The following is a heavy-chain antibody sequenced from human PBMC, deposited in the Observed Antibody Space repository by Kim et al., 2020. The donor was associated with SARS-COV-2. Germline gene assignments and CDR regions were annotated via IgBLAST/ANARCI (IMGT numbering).Heavy chain of an antibody. CDR1: GFTFKNYV. D-gene: IGHD3-10*01. CDR2: ISGSGATT. Sequence: GGSLRLSCAASGFTFKNYVMSWVRQAPGKGPEWVAGISGSGATTYYGDSVKGRFTVSRDNFRDTLYLQMNRLRVEDTAVYFCAKEVYGDPQYYYGMDVWGQGTTVTVSS. CDR3: AKEVYGDPQYYYGMDV. J-gene: IGHJ6*02. V-gene: IGHV3-23*01.